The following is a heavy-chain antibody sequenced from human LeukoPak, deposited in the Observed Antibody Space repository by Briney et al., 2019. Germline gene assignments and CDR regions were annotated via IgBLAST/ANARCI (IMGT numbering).Heavy chain of an antibody. J-gene: IGHJ6*02. CDR1: GYIFITYW. CDR3: ARGGNGYSYFYGLDV. D-gene: IGHD5-24*01. CDR2: IYPGDSDT. V-gene: IGHV5-51*01. Sequence: GESLKISCKASGYIFITYWIGWVRQMPGKGLEWMGIIYPGDSDTRYSPSFYGQVTISADKSINTAYLQWSSLRASDTAMYYCARGGNGYSYFYGLDVWGQGTTVTVSS.